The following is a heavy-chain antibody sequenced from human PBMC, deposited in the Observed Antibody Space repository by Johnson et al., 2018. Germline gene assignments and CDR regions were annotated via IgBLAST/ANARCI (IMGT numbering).Heavy chain of an antibody. J-gene: IGHJ1*01. D-gene: IGHD4-17*01. Sequence: QVQLVESGGGVVQPGRSLRLSCAASGFTFSSYGMHWVRQAPGKGLEWVAVIWYDGSNKYYADSVKGRFTISRDNSKNPLYLQMNSLRAEDTAVYYCARGRYGDYSYFQHWGQGTLVTVSS. CDR1: GFTFSSYG. CDR2: IWYDGSNK. CDR3: ARGRYGDYSYFQH. V-gene: IGHV3-33*01.